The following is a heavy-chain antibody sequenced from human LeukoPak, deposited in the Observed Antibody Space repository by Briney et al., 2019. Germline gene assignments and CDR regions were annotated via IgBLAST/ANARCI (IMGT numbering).Heavy chain of an antibody. V-gene: IGHV1-46*01. CDR2: INAGGGST. D-gene: IGHD3-10*01. CDR1: GYTFSNNY. CDR3: ATGHSDACDV. Sequence: ASVKVSCKASGYTFSNNYIHWVRQAPGQGLEWMGLINAGGGSTTYAQKFHGRVTMTRDTSTSTVYMELSTLSSEDTAVYYCATGHSDACDVWGQGTLVTVSS. J-gene: IGHJ3*01.